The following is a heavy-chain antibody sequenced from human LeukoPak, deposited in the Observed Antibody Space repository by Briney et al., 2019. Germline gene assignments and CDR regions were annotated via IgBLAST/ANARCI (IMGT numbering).Heavy chain of an antibody. J-gene: IGHJ5*02. CDR2: ISGNGGRT. CDR1: GFTFRSYA. D-gene: IGHD5-18*01. V-gene: IGHV3-23*01. CDR3: AKVRDLDTVLGRFDN. Sequence: PGGSLRLSCAASGFTFRSYAMSWVRQAPGKGLEWVSVISGNGGRTYYADSVKGRFTISRDNSKNTLYLQMNSLRAEDTAVYYCAKVRDLDTVLGRFDNWGQGTLVTVCS.